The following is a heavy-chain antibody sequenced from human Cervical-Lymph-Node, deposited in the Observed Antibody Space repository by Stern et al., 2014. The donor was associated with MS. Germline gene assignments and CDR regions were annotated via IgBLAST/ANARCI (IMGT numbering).Heavy chain of an antibody. CDR2: IKQDGSEK. Sequence: EVQLVESGGGLVQPGGSLRLSCAASGFTFSSYWMSWVRQAPGKGVEWVANIKQDGSEKYYVDSVKGRFTISRDNAKNSLYLQMNSLRAEDTAVYYCARPSGYYPEYFQHWGQGTLVTVSS. D-gene: IGHD3-22*01. CDR1: GFTFSSYW. V-gene: IGHV3-7*01. J-gene: IGHJ1*01. CDR3: ARPSGYYPEYFQH.